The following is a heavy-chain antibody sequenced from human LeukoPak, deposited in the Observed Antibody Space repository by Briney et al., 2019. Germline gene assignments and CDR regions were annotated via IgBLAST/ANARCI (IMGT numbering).Heavy chain of an antibody. D-gene: IGHD1-26*01. V-gene: IGHV1-3*01. CDR3: ARVIVGATTESFDY. J-gene: IGHJ4*02. CDR1: GYTFTSYA. Sequence: ASVKVSCKASGYTFTSYAMHWVRQAPGQRLEWTGWINAGNGNTKYSQKFQGRVTITRDTSASTAYMELSSLRSEDTAVYYCARVIVGATTESFDYWGQGTLVTVSS. CDR2: INAGNGNT.